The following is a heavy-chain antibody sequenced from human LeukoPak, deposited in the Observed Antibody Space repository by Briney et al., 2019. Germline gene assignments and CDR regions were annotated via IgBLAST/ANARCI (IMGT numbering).Heavy chain of an antibody. Sequence: GGSLRLSCAASGFTFSRNSMNWVRQAPGKGLEWVSSISSSSSYIYYADSVKGRFTISRDNAKNSLYLQMNSLRAEDTAVYYCARDQYGDYAFDYWGQGTPVTVSS. CDR2: ISSSSSYI. CDR1: GFTFSRNS. D-gene: IGHD4-17*01. V-gene: IGHV3-21*01. CDR3: ARDQYGDYAFDY. J-gene: IGHJ4*02.